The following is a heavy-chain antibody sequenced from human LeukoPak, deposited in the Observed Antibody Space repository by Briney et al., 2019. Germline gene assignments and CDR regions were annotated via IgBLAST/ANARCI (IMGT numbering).Heavy chain of an antibody. Sequence: PSQTLSLTCTVPGGSISPHYWSWIRQPPGKGLEWIGYIYYSGSTNYNPSLKSRVTISIDMSKNQFSLKLSSVTAADTAVYHCARHYNLAFDYWGQGTLVTVSS. D-gene: IGHD1-14*01. CDR2: IYYSGST. V-gene: IGHV4-59*08. CDR1: GGSISPHY. CDR3: ARHYNLAFDY. J-gene: IGHJ4*02.